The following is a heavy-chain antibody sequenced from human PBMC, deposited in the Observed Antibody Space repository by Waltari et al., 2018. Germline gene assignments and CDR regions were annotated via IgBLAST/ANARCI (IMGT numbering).Heavy chain of an antibody. CDR1: GGSISSGSYY. J-gene: IGHJ3*02. Sequence: QVQLQESGPGLVKPSQTLSLTCTVSGGSISSGSYYWSWIRQPAGKGLEWIGYIYTSGSTNYNPSLKSRVTISVDTSKNQFSLKLSSVTAADTAVYYCARAGLPPRPPTEHDYGDYGLSFAFDIWGQGTMVTVSS. V-gene: IGHV4-61*09. CDR2: IYTSGST. D-gene: IGHD4-17*01. CDR3: ARAGLPPRPPTEHDYGDYGLSFAFDI.